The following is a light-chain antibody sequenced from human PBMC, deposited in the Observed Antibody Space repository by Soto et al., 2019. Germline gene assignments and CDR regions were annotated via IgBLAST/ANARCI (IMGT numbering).Light chain of an antibody. CDR1: SSDVGGYNY. CDR3: SSYAGRNLLL. CDR2: EVS. V-gene: IGLV2-8*01. Sequence: QSVLTQPPSASGSPGQSVTISSTGTSSDVGGYNYVSWYQQHPGKAPKALISEVSKRPSGVPDRFSGSKSANTASLTVSGLQAEDEADYFCSSYAGRNLLLFGGGTKLTVL. J-gene: IGLJ2*01.